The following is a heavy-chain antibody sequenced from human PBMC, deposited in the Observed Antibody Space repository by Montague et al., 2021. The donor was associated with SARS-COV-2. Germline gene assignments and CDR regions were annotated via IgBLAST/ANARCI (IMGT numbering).Heavy chain of an antibody. CDR1: GGSVSSGSYY. CDR2: IYYSGST. D-gene: IGHD3-3*01. CDR3: ARDPWRITIFGVVTRYGMDV. V-gene: IGHV4-61*01. Sequence: ETLSLTCTVSGGSVSSGSYYWSWIRQPPGKGLEWIGYIYYSGSTNYNPSLRSRVTISVDTSKSQFSLKLSSVTAADTAVYYCARDPWRITIFGVVTRYGMDVWGQGTTVTVSS. J-gene: IGHJ6*02.